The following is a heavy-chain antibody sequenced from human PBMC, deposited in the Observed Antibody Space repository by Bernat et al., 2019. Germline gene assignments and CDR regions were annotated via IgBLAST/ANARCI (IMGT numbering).Heavy chain of an antibody. CDR3: ARHLVGTAEAFDV. CDR2: IYYSGSI. V-gene: IGHV4-59*01. Sequence: VSGGPISNKYWSWIRQPPGKGLEWIAYIYYSGSIKYNPSLKSQVTISVDTSKNQFSRKLSPVTAADTAVYYCARHLVGTAEAFDVWGQGTMV. D-gene: IGHD2-15*01. CDR1: GGPISNKY. J-gene: IGHJ3*01.